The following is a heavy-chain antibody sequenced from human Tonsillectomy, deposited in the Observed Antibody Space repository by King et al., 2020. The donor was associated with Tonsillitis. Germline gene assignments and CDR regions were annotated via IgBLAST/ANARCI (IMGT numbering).Heavy chain of an antibody. D-gene: IGHD6-25*01. CDR1: GFTFSDFY. V-gene: IGHV3-11*05. Sequence: VQLVESGGGLVKPGGSLRLSCAASGFTFSDFYMSWVRQAPGKGLEWISYISSSSSYTNYAVSVRGRFYLSSDNAKNSLYLQMNSLRADDTAVYYCARVNFGSSGLDAFDIWGQGTMVTVSS. CDR2: ISSSSSYT. CDR3: ARVNFGSSGLDAFDI. J-gene: IGHJ3*02.